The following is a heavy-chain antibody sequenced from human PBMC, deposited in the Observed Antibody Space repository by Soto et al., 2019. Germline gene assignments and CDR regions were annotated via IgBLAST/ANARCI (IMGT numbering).Heavy chain of an antibody. D-gene: IGHD3-9*01. V-gene: IGHV4-59*01. CDR3: ARDKGRYDSGMDV. CDR2: TFYSGST. Sequence: SETLSLTCTVSGGSISSYYWSWIRQPPGKGLEWIGYTFYSGSTKYNPSLKSRATISVDRSKTHFSLNLSSVTAADTAVYYCARDKGRYDSGMDVWGQGTTVTVSS. CDR1: GGSISSYY. J-gene: IGHJ6*02.